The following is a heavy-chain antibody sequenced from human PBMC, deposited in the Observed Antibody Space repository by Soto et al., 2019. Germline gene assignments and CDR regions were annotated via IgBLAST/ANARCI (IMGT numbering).Heavy chain of an antibody. CDR1: GYTFNTYY. CDR3: ARGGHIAVVTASFDY. Sequence: GASVKVSCKPSGYTFNTYYLHWVRQAPGQALEWMGVIHPSGGGTTYAQKFLGRVTVTRDTSTSTVLMELSSLRSDDTAVYYCARGGHIAVVTASFDYWGQGTLVTVS. V-gene: IGHV1-46*02. D-gene: IGHD2-21*02. CDR2: IHPSGGGT. J-gene: IGHJ4*02.